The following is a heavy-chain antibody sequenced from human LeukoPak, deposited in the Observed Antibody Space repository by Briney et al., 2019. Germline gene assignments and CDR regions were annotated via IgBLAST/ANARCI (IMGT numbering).Heavy chain of an antibody. Sequence: GGSLRLSCAASGFTFSSYAMSWVRQAPGKGLEWVSAISGSGGSTYYADSVKGRFTISRDNSKNTLYLQMNSLRAEDTAVYYCAKGPGVVVVPYNWFDPWGQGTLVTVSS. V-gene: IGHV3-23*01. CDR3: AKGPGVVVVPYNWFDP. D-gene: IGHD2-2*01. CDR2: ISGSGGST. J-gene: IGHJ5*02. CDR1: GFTFSSYA.